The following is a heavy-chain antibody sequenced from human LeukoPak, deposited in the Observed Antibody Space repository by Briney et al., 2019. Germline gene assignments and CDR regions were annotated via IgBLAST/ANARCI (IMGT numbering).Heavy chain of an antibody. CDR2: ISSSGSTI. CDR3: ARDSQRGIAAASLDV. D-gene: IGHD6-13*01. J-gene: IGHJ6*02. Sequence: GGSLRLSCAASGFTFSDYYMSWIRQAPGEGLEWVSYISSSGSTIYYADSVKGRFTISRDNAKNSLYLQMNSLRAEDTAVYYCARDSQRGIAAASLDVWGQGTTVTVSS. V-gene: IGHV3-11*01. CDR1: GFTFSDYY.